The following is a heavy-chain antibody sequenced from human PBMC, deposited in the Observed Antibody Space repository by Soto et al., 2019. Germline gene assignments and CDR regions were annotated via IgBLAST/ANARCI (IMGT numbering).Heavy chain of an antibody. Sequence: QVQLQESGPGLVKPSQTLSLTCTVSGGSISSDDYYWSWIRQTPGRALEWIGFIVYSGNTYYNPSLNTRASISVDTSKNQFSLKLTSVTATDTAVYYCVREGTKLSPHGYIMAAGHFDSWGQGALVTVSS. J-gene: IGHJ4*02. V-gene: IGHV4-30-4*01. D-gene: IGHD5-12*01. CDR3: VREGTKLSPHGYIMAAGHFDS. CDR2: IVYSGNT. CDR1: GGSISSDDYY.